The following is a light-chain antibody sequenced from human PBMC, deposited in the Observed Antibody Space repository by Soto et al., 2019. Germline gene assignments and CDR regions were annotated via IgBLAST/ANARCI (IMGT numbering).Light chain of an antibody. J-gene: IGKJ5*01. Sequence: EIVLTQSPATLSLFPGERATLSCRASQSVRTYLAWYQQKPGQAPRLLIYDTSNRATGIPARFSGSGSGTDFTLTISGLEPADLGVYYCQQRHNWPITFGQGTRLENK. CDR3: QQRHNWPIT. CDR2: DTS. V-gene: IGKV3-11*01. CDR1: QSVRTY.